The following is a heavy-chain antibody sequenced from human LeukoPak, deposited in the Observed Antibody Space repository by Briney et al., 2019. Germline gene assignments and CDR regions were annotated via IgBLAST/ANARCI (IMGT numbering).Heavy chain of an antibody. CDR1: GGSFSGYY. CDR2: INHSGST. CDR3: ARVTTVVVTLFDY. Sequence: SETLSLTCAVYGGSFSGYYWSWIRQPPGKGLEWIGEINHSGSTNYNPSLKSRVTISVDTSKNQFSLKLSSVTAADTAVYYCARVTTVVVTLFDYWGQGTLVTVSS. J-gene: IGHJ4*02. D-gene: IGHD4-23*01. V-gene: IGHV4-34*01.